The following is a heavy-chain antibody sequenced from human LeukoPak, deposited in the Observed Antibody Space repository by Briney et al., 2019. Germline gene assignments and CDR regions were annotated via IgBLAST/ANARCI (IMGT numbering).Heavy chain of an antibody. CDR3: ARMVRGVTIDY. V-gene: IGHV4-34*01. D-gene: IGHD3-10*01. CDR2: INHSGST. J-gene: IGHJ4*02. CDR1: GGSISSYY. Sequence: SETLSLTCTVSGGSISSYYWSWIRQPPGKGLEWIGEINHSGSTNYNPSLKSRVTISVDTSKNQFSLKLSSVTAADTAVYYCARMVRGVTIDYWGQGTLVTVSS.